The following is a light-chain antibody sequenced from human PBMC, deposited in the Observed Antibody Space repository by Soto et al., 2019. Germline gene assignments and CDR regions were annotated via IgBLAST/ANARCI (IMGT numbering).Light chain of an antibody. CDR1: NIEVGSYNL. J-gene: IGLJ2*01. CDR2: EGS. CDR3: CSYAGSRRV. V-gene: IGLV2-23*01. Sequence: QSALTQPASVSGSPGQSITTPCPGTNIEVGSYNLFSWYQQHPGKAPKLIIYEGSKRPSGVSNRFSGSKSGNTASLPISGLQAEDEADYYCCSYAGSRRVFGGGTKLTVL.